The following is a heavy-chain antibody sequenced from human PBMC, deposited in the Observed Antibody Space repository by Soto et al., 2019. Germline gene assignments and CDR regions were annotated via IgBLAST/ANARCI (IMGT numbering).Heavy chain of an antibody. D-gene: IGHD6-19*01. CDR2: VTHTGTA. J-gene: IGHJ4*02. CDR3: ARIHWTQSSLAY. CDR1: GGSIDSGAYS. Sequence: ASETLSLTCAVSGGSIDSGAYSLSWIRQPPGKGLEWIGYVTHTGTAYSIPSLNGRLTLSVDSSQTQFSLKLTSVTAADSAVYYCARIHWTQSSLAYWGRGILVTVSS. V-gene: IGHV4-30-2*01.